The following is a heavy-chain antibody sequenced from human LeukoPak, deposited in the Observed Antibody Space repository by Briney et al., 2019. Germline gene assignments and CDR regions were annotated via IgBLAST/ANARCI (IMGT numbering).Heavy chain of an antibody. CDR3: AKDYGGTVRLYYYMDV. CDR1: GFTFSSYG. D-gene: IGHD4-23*01. J-gene: IGHJ6*03. V-gene: IGHV3-30*02. Sequence: PGGSLRLSCAASGFTFSSYGMHWVRQAPGKGLEWVAFIRYDGSNKYYADSVEGRFTISRDNSKNTLYLQMNSLRAEDTAVYYCAKDYGGTVRLYYYMDVWGKGTTVTISS. CDR2: IRYDGSNK.